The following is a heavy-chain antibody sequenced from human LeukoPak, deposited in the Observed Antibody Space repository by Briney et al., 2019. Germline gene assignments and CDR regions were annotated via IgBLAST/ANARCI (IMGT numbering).Heavy chain of an antibody. CDR2: ISYDGSNK. Sequence: PGGSLRLSCAASGFTFSSYAMHWVRQAPGKGLEWVAVISYDGSNKYYADSVKGRFTISRDNSKNTLYLQMNSLRAEDTAVYYCARVLWELSNWFDPWGQGTLVTVSS. CDR3: ARVLWELSNWFDP. D-gene: IGHD1-26*01. V-gene: IGHV3-30-3*01. CDR1: GFTFSSYA. J-gene: IGHJ5*02.